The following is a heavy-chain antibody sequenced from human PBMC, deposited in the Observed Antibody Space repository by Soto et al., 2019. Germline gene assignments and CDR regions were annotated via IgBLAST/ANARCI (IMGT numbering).Heavy chain of an antibody. J-gene: IGHJ4*02. CDR1: GFTFSSYA. CDR3: AKDRRSWYRFDY. V-gene: IGHV3-23*01. Sequence: EVQLLESGGGLVQTGGSLRLSCAASGFTFSSYAMSWVRQAPGKGLEWVSAISGSGGSTYYADSVKGRFTISRDNSKNALDPELNTMRGVETAVYYCAKDRRSWYRFDYWGQGSLVTVSS. CDR2: ISGSGGST. D-gene: IGHD6-13*01.